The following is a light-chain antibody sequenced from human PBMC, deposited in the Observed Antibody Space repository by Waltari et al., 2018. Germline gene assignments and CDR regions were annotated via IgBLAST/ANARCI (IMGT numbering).Light chain of an antibody. CDR1: QSISSY. CDR2: AAS. J-gene: IGKJ4*01. Sequence: DIQMTQSPSSLSASVGDRVTITCRASQSISSYLNWYHQKSGQAPKLLIYAASDLQSGVPSRFSGSGSGTDFTLTINGLQPEDFATYYCQQSYSTPLTFGVGTRVEI. CDR3: QQSYSTPLT. V-gene: IGKV1-39*01.